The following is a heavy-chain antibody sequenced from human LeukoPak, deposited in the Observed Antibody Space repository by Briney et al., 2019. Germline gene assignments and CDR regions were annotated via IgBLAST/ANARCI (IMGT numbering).Heavy chain of an antibody. J-gene: IGHJ4*02. D-gene: IGHD6-13*01. Sequence: SETLSLTCAVSGGSISSSNWWSWVRQPPGKGLEWIGEIYHSGSTNYNPSLKSRVTISVDKSKNQFSLKLSSVTAADTAVYYCARLYSSSWYIRPPYFDYWGQGTLVTVSS. CDR3: ARLYSSSWYIRPPYFDY. CDR1: GGSISSSNW. V-gene: IGHV4-4*02. CDR2: IYHSGST.